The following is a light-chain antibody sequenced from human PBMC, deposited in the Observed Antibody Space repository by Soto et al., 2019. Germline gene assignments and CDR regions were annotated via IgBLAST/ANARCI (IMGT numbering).Light chain of an antibody. Sequence: DIQLTQSPSFLSASVGDRVTITCRASQDISSYSAWYQQKPGKAPKLLIYAASTLQSGVPSRFSGSGSGTEFALTISSLQPEDFATYYCQRLNSYPLTFGGGTKVDIK. CDR2: AAS. J-gene: IGKJ4*01. CDR1: QDISSY. CDR3: QRLNSYPLT. V-gene: IGKV1-9*01.